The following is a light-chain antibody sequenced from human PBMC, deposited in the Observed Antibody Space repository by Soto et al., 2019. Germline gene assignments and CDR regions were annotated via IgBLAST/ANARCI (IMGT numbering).Light chain of an antibody. V-gene: IGKV1D-12*01. CDR2: LAS. CDR1: QDIASR. CDR3: QQANGPHLT. J-gene: IGKJ4*01. Sequence: DIQVTQSPSSVSASVGDRVTITCRASQDIASRLAWYQQKPGKAPSLLIYLASNLESGVPSRFSGGGYGTDFTLTINSLQPEDFATYYCQQANGPHLTFGEGTQVEIK.